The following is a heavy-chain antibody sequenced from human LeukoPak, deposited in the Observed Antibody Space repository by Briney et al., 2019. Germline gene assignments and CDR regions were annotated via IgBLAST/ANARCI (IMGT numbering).Heavy chain of an antibody. J-gene: IGHJ4*02. V-gene: IGHV3-23*01. Sequence: QPGGSLRLSCAVSGFTLSNYGMSWVRQAPGKGLEWVAGVSGSGGSTNYADSVKGRVTISRDNPKNTLYLQMNSLRAEDTAVYFCAKRGVVIRVILVGFHKEAYYFDSWGQGALVIVSS. CDR3: AKRGVVIRVILVGFHKEAYYFDS. D-gene: IGHD3-10*01. CDR2: VSGSGGST. CDR1: GFTLSNYG.